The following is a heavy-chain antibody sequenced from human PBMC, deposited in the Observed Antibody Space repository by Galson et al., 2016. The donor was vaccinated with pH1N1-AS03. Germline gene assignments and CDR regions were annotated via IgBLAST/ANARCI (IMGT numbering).Heavy chain of an antibody. Sequence: SLRLSCAVSGFRFDDYAMHWVRQAPGKGLEWVSSISWNSNKIDYVDSVKGRFTISRDNAKNSLSLQMNSLRPEDTAVYYCASDHNWNGYWGQGTTVTVS. CDR1: GFRFDDYA. CDR2: ISWNSNKI. D-gene: IGHD1-20*01. CDR3: ASDHNWNGY. V-gene: IGHV3-9*01. J-gene: IGHJ6*02.